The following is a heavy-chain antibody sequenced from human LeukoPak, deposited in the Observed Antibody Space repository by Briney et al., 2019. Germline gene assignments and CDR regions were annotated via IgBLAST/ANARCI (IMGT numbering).Heavy chain of an antibody. CDR1: GFTFSSHM. J-gene: IGHJ6*03. D-gene: IGHD2-15*01. Sequence: GGSLRLSCVASGFTFSSHMMTWVRQAPGKGLEWVANIKQDGSEKNYVDSVKGRFTISRDNAKNSLYLQMNSLRAEDTAVYYCARSPTPSYMGVWGKGTTVTISS. CDR2: IKQDGSEK. V-gene: IGHV3-7*01. CDR3: ARSPTPSYMGV.